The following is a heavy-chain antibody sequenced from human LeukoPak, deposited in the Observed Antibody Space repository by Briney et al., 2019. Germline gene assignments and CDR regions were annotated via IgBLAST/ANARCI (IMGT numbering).Heavy chain of an antibody. CDR1: GFTFSSYW. CDR2: ISYDGSNK. CDR3: AKGAWDY. J-gene: IGHJ4*02. V-gene: IGHV3-30*18. Sequence: GGSLRLSCAASGFTFSSYWMNWVRQAPGKGLEWVAVISYDGSNKYYADSVKGRFTISRDNSKNTLYLQMNSLRAEDTAVYYCAKGAWDYWGQGTLVTVSS.